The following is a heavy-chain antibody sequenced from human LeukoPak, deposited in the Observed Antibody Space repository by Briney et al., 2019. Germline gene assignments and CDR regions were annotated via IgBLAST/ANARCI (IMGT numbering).Heavy chain of an antibody. V-gene: IGHV3-15*01. CDR1: GFTFSSYW. Sequence: GGSLRLSCAASGFTFSSYWMSWVRQAPGKGLEWVGRIKGKTDGGTTDYAAPVKGRFTISRDDSKNTLYLQMNSLKTEDTAVYYCTTDLYDFWSGYYRVYWGQGTLVTVSS. CDR2: IKGKTDGGTT. D-gene: IGHD3-3*01. J-gene: IGHJ4*02. CDR3: TTDLYDFWSGYYRVY.